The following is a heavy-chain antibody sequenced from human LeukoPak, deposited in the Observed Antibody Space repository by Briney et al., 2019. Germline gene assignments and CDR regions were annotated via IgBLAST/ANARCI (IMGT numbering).Heavy chain of an antibody. D-gene: IGHD5-24*01. V-gene: IGHV3-11*04. J-gene: IGHJ5*02. Sequence: GGSLRLSCAASGFTFSDYYMSWIRQAPGKGLEWVSYISSSGSTIYYADSVKGRFTISRDNSKNTLYLQMNSLRAEDTAVYYCARGQQLHDYDLWGQGTLVTVSS. CDR1: GFTFSDYY. CDR2: ISSSGSTI. CDR3: ARGQQLHDYDL.